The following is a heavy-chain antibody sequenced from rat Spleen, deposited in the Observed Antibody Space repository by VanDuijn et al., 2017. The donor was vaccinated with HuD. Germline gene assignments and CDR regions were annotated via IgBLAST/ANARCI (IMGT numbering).Heavy chain of an antibody. CDR2: ISYDGSST. Sequence: EVQLVESGGGLVQPGRSLKLSCAASGFTFSDYYMAWVRQAPTKGLEWVATISYDGSSTYYRASVKGRFTISRDNAKNTLYLQMDSLRSEDTATYYCARSDGVHYYLPFADWGQGTLVTASS. J-gene: IGHJ3*01. D-gene: IGHD1-1*01. CDR1: GFTFSDYY. V-gene: IGHV5-29*01. CDR3: ARSDGVHYYLPFAD.